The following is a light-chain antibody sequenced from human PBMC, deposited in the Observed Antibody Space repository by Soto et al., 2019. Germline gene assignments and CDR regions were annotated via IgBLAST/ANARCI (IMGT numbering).Light chain of an antibody. CDR3: SSYTSSSTSV. Sequence: QSVLTQPASVSGSPGQSITISCTGTSGDVGGYNYVSWYQQHPGKAPKLMIYDVSNRPSGVSNRFSGSKSGNTASLTISGLQAEDEAYYYCSSYTSSSTSVCGTGTKVTVL. CDR1: SGDVGGYNY. V-gene: IGLV2-14*03. J-gene: IGLJ1*01. CDR2: DVS.